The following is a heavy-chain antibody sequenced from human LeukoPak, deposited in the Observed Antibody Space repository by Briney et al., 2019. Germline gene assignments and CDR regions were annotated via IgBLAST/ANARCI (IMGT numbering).Heavy chain of an antibody. CDR1: GVTLSDHH. J-gene: IGHJ3*02. CDR3: ARDGGEGDNSASDI. V-gene: IGHV3-72*01. Sequence: GGSLRLSCAASGVTLSDHHMDWVRQAPGKGLEWVGRTRDKTRGYTTEYAASVKGRFTISRDDSQTSLYLQMNSLKTEDTAVYFCARDGGEGDNSASDIWGQGTVVNVSS. CDR2: TRDKTRGYTT. D-gene: IGHD3-16*01.